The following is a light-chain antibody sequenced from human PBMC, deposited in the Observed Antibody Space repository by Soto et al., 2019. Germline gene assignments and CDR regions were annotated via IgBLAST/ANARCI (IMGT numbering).Light chain of an antibody. Sequence: DIQMTQSPSSVSASVGDRVTITCRASQDISSWLAWYQQKPGKAPKLLIYATSSLQSGVPSRFSGSGSGTDFTLTISSLQPEDFATYYCQQANSFQITFGQGTRLEIK. V-gene: IGKV1-12*01. J-gene: IGKJ5*01. CDR3: QQANSFQIT. CDR1: QDISSW. CDR2: ATS.